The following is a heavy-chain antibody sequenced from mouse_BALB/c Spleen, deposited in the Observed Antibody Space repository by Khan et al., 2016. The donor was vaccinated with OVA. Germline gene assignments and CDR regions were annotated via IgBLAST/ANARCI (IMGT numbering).Heavy chain of an antibody. V-gene: IGHV1-20*02. CDR2: INPHIGET. D-gene: IGHD1-1*01. CDR3: ARTCGSDFDN. Sequence: MQLEESGPELVKPGASVKISCKASGYSFTGYFMNWVKQSHGKSLEWIGRINPHIGETFYNQKFKGKATLTVDESSSTVHMELRSLASEDAAVYYCARTCGSDFDNWGQGTTLTVSS. CDR1: GYSFTGYF. J-gene: IGHJ2*01.